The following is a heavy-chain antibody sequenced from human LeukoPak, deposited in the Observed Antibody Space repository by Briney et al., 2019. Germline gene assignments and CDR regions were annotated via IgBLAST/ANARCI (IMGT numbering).Heavy chain of an antibody. D-gene: IGHD6-19*01. CDR3: ARIAVAEDYHFDY. CDR2: IYDSGST. CDR1: GGSISSNSYY. V-gene: IGHV4-39*01. Sequence: SETLSLTCTVSGGSISSNSYYWGWIRQPPGKGLEWIGSIYDSGSTYYNPSLKSRVTISVDTSKNQFSLKLRSVTAADTAVYYCARIAVAEDYHFDYWGQGTLVTVSS. J-gene: IGHJ4*02.